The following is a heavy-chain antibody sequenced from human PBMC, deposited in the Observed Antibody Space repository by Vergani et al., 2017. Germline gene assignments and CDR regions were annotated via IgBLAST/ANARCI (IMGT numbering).Heavy chain of an antibody. CDR1: GGTFSSYT. D-gene: IGHD4-17*01. CDR3: ARDNGYGDLSWFDP. J-gene: IGHJ5*02. Sequence: QVQLVQSGAEVKKPGSSVKVSCKASGGTFSSYTISWVRQAPGQGLEWMGRIIPILGIANYAQNFQGRVTITADKSTSTAYMELSSLRSEDTALYYCARDNGYGDLSWFDPWGQGTLVTVFS. CDR2: IIPILGIA. V-gene: IGHV1-69*08.